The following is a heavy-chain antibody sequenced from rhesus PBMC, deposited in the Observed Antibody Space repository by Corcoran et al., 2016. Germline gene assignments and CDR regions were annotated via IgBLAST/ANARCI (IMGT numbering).Heavy chain of an antibody. V-gene: IGHV4-127*01. J-gene: IGHJ4*01. CDR1: GYSISSGYG. Sequence: QVQLQESGPGLVKPSETLSLTCAVSGYSISSGYGWSWIRQPPGQGLGWIGYISYSGGSYYTPSLKSRVTMSIDTSKNQFSLKLSSVTAADTAVYYCARVSPAAGAFDYWGQGVLVTVSS. CDR2: ISYSGGS. D-gene: IGHD6-31*01. CDR3: ARVSPAAGAFDY.